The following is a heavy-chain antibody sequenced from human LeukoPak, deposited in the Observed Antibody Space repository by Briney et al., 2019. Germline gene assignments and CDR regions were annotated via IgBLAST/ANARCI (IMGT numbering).Heavy chain of an antibody. Sequence: PGGSLRLSCAASGFAFSSNWMSWVRQAPGKGLEWVATIRVDGSTEYPVDSMKGRFTISRDNAKNSLHLQMNSLRAEDTAVYYCATYSGPDKWDASDMWGQGTLVTVSS. D-gene: IGHD1-26*01. CDR3: ATYSGPDKWDASDM. V-gene: IGHV3-7*01. J-gene: IGHJ3*02. CDR1: GFAFSSNW. CDR2: IRVDGSTE.